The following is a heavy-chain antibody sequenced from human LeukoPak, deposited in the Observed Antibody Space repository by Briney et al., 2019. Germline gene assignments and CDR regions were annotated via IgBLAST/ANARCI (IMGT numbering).Heavy chain of an antibody. V-gene: IGHV1-2*02. Sequence: ASVKVSCKASGYTFTGYYMHWVRQAPGQGLEWMGWINPNSGGTNYAQKFQGRVTMTRNTSISTAYMELSSLRSEDTAVYYCARPKPSRDGYNLWYWGQGTLVTVSS. J-gene: IGHJ4*02. CDR2: INPNSGGT. CDR3: ARPKPSRDGYNLWY. CDR1: GYTFTGYY. D-gene: IGHD5-24*01.